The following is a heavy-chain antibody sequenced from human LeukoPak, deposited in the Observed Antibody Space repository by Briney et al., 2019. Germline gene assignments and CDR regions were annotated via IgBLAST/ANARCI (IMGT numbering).Heavy chain of an antibody. Sequence: GGSLSLSCAASGFTVSSSYLSWVRQAPGKGLEWVSITYSDGTTYYADSVKGRFTISRDNSRNTLYVQMNSLRAEDTAVYFCARDRVEVTTSMLGGVKRSVTDYYGMDVWGQGTTVTVSS. CDR1: GFTVSSSY. V-gene: IGHV3-53*01. D-gene: IGHD3-16*01. CDR2: TYSDGTT. CDR3: ARDRVEVTTSMLGGVKRSVTDYYGMDV. J-gene: IGHJ6*02.